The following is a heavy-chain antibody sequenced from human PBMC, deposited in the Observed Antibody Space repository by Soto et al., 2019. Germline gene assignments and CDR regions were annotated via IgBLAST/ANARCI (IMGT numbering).Heavy chain of an antibody. CDR2: ISAHNGNT. V-gene: IGHV1-18*01. CDR3: ATGRHGDY. J-gene: IGHJ4*02. Sequence: QVHLVQSGAEVKKPGASVKVSCKGSGYGFTTYGITWVRQAPGQGLEWMAWISAHNGNTNYAQKLQGRVTVTRDTSTRTAYMELRGMRSDDTAVYYCATGRHGDYWGQGALVTVSS. CDR1: GYGFTTYG.